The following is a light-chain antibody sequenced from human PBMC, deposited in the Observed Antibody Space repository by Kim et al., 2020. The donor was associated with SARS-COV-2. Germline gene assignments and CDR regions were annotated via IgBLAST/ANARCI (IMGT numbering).Light chain of an antibody. Sequence: SVTISCTGTSSDVGGYNYVSWYQQHPGKAPKLMIYDVSKRPAGVPDRFSGSKSGNTASLTISGLQAEDEADYYCCSYAGSYTFGWVFGGGTKLTVL. CDR2: DVS. J-gene: IGLJ3*02. CDR1: SSDVGGYNY. CDR3: CSYAGSYTFGWV. V-gene: IGLV2-11*01.